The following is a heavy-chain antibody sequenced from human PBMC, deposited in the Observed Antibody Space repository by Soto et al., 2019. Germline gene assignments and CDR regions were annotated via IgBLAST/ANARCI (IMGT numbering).Heavy chain of an antibody. Sequence: ASVKVSCKASGYTFTSYGISWVRLAPGQGLEWMGWISAYNGNTNYAQKLQGRVTMTTDTSTSTAYMELRSLRSDDTAVYYCARDRTGTDWFDPWGQGTLVTVSS. CDR1: GYTFTSYG. D-gene: IGHD1-1*01. CDR2: ISAYNGNT. CDR3: ARDRTGTDWFDP. J-gene: IGHJ5*02. V-gene: IGHV1-18*04.